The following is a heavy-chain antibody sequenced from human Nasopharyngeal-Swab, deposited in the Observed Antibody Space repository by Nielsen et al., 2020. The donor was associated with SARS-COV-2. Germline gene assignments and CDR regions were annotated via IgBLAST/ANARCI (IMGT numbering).Heavy chain of an antibody. CDR1: GFTFSSYA. V-gene: IGHV3-23*01. D-gene: IGHD6-13*01. CDR3: ARTIAAAGPYGMDV. CDR2: ISGSGGST. Sequence: GGSLRLSCVASGFTFSSYAMSWVRQAPGKGLEWVSAISGSGGSTYYADSVKGRFTISRDNAKNSLYLQMNSLRAEDTAVYYCARTIAAAGPYGMDVWGQGTTVTVSS. J-gene: IGHJ6*02.